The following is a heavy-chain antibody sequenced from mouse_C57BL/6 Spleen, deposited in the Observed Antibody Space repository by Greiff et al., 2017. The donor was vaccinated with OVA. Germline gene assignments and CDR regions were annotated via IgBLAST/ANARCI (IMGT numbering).Heavy chain of an antibody. CDR2: INPNNGGI. CDR3: ARRLRGYFDY. Sequence: EVQLQQSGPELVKPGASVKISCKASGYTFTDYYMNWVKQSHGKSLEWIGDINPNNGGISYNQKFKGKATLTVDKSSSTAYMELRSLTSEDSAVYYCARRLRGYFDYWGQGTTLTVSS. J-gene: IGHJ2*01. CDR1: GYTFTDYY. V-gene: IGHV1-26*01. D-gene: IGHD2-2*01.